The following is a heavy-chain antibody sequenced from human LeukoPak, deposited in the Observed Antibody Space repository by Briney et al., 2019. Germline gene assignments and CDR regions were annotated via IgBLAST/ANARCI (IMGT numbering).Heavy chain of an antibody. J-gene: IGHJ4*02. D-gene: IGHD3-16*01. V-gene: IGHV3-30*03. CDR1: GFTFSSYG. CDR3: AHGRTTLGGFDY. Sequence: PGGSLRLSCAASGFTFSSYGMHWVRQAPGKGLEWVAVISYDGSNKYYADSVKGRFTISRDNSKNTLYLQMNSLRAEDTAVYYCAHGRTTLGGFDYWGQGTLVTVSS. CDR2: ISYDGSNK.